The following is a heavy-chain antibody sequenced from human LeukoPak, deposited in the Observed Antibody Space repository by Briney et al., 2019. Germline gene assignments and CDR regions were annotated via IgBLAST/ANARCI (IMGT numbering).Heavy chain of an antibody. CDR2: IYYSGST. CDR1: GGSISSSSYY. V-gene: IGHV4-39*07. D-gene: IGHD3-9*01. J-gene: IGHJ4*02. Sequence: PSETLSLTCTVSGGSISSSSYYWGWIRQPPGKGLEWIGSIYYSGSTYYNPSLKSRVTISVDTSKNQFSPKLSSVTAADTAVYYCASHYDILTGYSNFDYWGQGTLVTVSS. CDR3: ASHYDILTGYSNFDY.